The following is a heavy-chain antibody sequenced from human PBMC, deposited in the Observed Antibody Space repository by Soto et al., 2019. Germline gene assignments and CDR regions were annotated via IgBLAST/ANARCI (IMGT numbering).Heavy chain of an antibody. Sequence: DVQLEESGGGLVKPGGSLRLSCVASEFTFSVYSMNWVRQAPGKGLEWVSSISSGSSYIYYADSVKGRFTISRDNDKSSLFLHMNRLRVDDTAVYYWPRDRVKIRGGYYHYYGMDVWGQGTTVTVSS. CDR3: PRDRVKIRGGYYHYYGMDV. CDR1: EFTFSVYS. J-gene: IGHJ6*02. CDR2: ISSGSSYI. V-gene: IGHV3-21*02. D-gene: IGHD3-10*01.